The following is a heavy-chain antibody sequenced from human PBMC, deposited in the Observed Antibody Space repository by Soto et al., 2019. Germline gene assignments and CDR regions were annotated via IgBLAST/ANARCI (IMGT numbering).Heavy chain of an antibody. CDR3: ARERFGELLGSWFDP. J-gene: IGHJ5*02. CDR1: GYTFTSYG. D-gene: IGHD3-10*01. V-gene: IGHV1-18*04. CDR2: ISAYNGNT. Sequence: GASVKVSCKASGYTFTSYGISWVRQAPGQGLEWMGWISAYNGNTNYAQKLQGRVTMTTDTSTSTAYMELRSLRSDDTAVYYCARERFGELLGSWFDPRGQGTLVTVSS.